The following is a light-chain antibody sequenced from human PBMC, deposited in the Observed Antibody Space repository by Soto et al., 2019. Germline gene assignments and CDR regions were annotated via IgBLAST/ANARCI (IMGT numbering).Light chain of an antibody. Sequence: SALTQPASVSGSPGQSITISCTGTSSDIGGYDYVSWYRQRPGKAPKLMIYEVRYRPSGVSNRFSGSKSGNTASLTISGLQAEDEAVYYCCSYTRTSNHYFFGSGTKVTVL. CDR3: CSYTRTSNHYF. CDR1: SSDIGGYDY. J-gene: IGLJ1*01. CDR2: EVR. V-gene: IGLV2-14*01.